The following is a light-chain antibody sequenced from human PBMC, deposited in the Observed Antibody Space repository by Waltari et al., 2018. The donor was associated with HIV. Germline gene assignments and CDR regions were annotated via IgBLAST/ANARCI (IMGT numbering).Light chain of an antibody. CDR3: QQYYSTLRT. CDR1: PSVLYRSNNKNY. V-gene: IGKV4-1*01. Sequence: DIVMTQSPDSLAASLAARATINCKSSPSVLYRSNNKNYLAWYKQKPGQPPKLLIYWASTRESGVPDLFSGSGSQTEFTLTISSLQAEDVAVYYCQQYYSTLRTFGQGTKVEIK. CDR2: WAS. J-gene: IGKJ1*01.